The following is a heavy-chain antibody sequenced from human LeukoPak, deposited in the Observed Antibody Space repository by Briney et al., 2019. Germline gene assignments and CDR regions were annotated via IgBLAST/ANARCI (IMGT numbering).Heavy chain of an antibody. J-gene: IGHJ4*02. CDR1: SGSLSGYY. D-gene: IGHD3-3*01. V-gene: IGHV4-34*01. CDR3: ARGFGFSRAFDY. CDR2: ISHRGTT. Sequence: PSETLSLTCAVYSGSLSGYYWSWIRQPPGKGLEWIGEISHRGTTNYNPSLKSRVTISVDTSKNQFSLKLSSVTAADTAVYYCARGFGFSRAFDYWGQGTLVTVSS.